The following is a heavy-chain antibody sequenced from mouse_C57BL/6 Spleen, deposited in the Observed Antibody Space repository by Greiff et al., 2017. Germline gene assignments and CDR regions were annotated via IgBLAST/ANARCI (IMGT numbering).Heavy chain of an antibody. CDR1: GYSITSGYY. D-gene: IGHD2-5*01. Sequence: EVKLEESGPGLVKPSQSLSLTCSVTGYSITSGYYWNWIRQFPGNKLEWMGYISYDGSNNYNPSLKNRISITRDTSKNQFFLKLNSVTTEDTATYYCARGGIVKKYFDVWGTGTTVTVSS. CDR3: ARGGIVKKYFDV. J-gene: IGHJ1*03. V-gene: IGHV3-6*01. CDR2: ISYDGSN.